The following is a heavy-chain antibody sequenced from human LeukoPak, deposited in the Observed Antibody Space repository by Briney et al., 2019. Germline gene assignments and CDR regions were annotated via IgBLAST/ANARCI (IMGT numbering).Heavy chain of an antibody. V-gene: IGHV3-48*03. CDR3: AELGITMIGGV. J-gene: IGHJ6*04. Sequence: GGSLRLSCAASGFTFSSYEMHWVRQAPGKGLEWVSYISSSGSTIYYADSVKGRFTISRDNPKHSLYLQMNSLRAEDTAVYYCAELGITMIGGVWGKGTTVTISS. CDR1: GFTFSSYE. D-gene: IGHD3-10*02. CDR2: ISSSGSTI.